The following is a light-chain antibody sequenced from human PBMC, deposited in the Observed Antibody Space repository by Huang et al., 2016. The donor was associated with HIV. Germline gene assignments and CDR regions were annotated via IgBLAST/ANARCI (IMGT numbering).Light chain of an antibody. CDR1: QGVSGSN. CDR2: GAS. V-gene: IGKV3-20*01. CDR3: QHYGTLFT. Sequence: EIFFTQSPATPSLSPGERATPPCRARQGVSGSNLAWYQQKLGQAPRLLLYGASTRATGIPDRFSASGSGTDFTLTISRLEPEDFAVYYCQHYGTLFTFGQGTEVEIK. J-gene: IGKJ2*01.